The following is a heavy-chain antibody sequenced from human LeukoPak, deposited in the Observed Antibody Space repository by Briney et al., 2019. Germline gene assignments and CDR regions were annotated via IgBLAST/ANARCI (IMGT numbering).Heavy chain of an antibody. D-gene: IGHD1-26*01. CDR3: ARDSDKYSESRYYYYYYMDV. J-gene: IGHJ6*03. Sequence: GGSLRLSCAASGFTFSTYGMHWVRQAPGKGLEWVAFIRYDGSNKYYTDSVKGRFTISRDDSKSTLYLQMNSLRAEDTTVYFCARDSDKYSESRYYYYYYMDVWGKGTTVTVSS. CDR2: IRYDGSNK. CDR1: GFTFSTYG. V-gene: IGHV3-30*02.